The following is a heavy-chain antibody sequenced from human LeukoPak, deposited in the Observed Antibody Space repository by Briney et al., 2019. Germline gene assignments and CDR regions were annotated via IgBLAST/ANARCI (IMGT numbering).Heavy chain of an antibody. CDR3: ARAWPPQKYYFDY. CDR1: GGSISSSSYY. V-gene: IGHV4-61*05. CDR2: IYYSGST. Sequence: PSETLSLTCTVSGGSISSSSYYWGWIRQPPGKGLEWIGYIYYSGSTNYNPSLKSRVTISVDTSKNQFSLKLSSVTAADTAVYYCARAWPPQKYYFDYWGQGTLVTVSS. J-gene: IGHJ4*02.